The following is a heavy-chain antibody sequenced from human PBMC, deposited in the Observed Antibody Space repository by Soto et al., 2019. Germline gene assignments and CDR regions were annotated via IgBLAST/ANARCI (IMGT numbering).Heavy chain of an antibody. V-gene: IGHV3-30*18. CDR2: ISYDGSNK. CDR1: GFTFSSYG. Sequence: QPGGSLRLSCAASGFTFSSYGMHWVRQAPGKGLEWVAVISYDGSNKYYADSVKGRFTISRDNSKNTLYLQMNSLRAEDTAVYYCAKDRGEGYDSSGYYYGNFDYWGQGTLVTVSS. CDR3: AKDRGEGYDSSGYYYGNFDY. J-gene: IGHJ4*02. D-gene: IGHD3-22*01.